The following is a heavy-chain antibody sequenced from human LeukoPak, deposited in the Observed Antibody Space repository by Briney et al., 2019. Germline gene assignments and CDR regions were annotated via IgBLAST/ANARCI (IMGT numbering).Heavy chain of an antibody. CDR2: INPGDSDT. V-gene: IGHV5-51*01. J-gene: IGHJ4*02. Sequence: GESLKISCKGSGYSSINYWISWVRQMPGRGLEWMGIINPGDSDTRYSPSFQGQVTILADKSINTAYLQWSSLRASDTAMYFCASGDYGDTAIVFDYWGQGTLVTVSS. D-gene: IGHD4-17*01. CDR3: ASGDYGDTAIVFDY. CDR1: GYSSINYW.